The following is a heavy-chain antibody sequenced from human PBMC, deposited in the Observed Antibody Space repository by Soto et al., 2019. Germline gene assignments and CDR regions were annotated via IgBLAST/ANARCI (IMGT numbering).Heavy chain of an antibody. Sequence: SETLSLTCTVSGGSVSSGSYYWSWIRQPPGKGLEWIGYIYYSGSTNYNPSLKSRVTISVDTSKNQFSLKLSSVTAADTAVYYCARAYRDIVVVPAAFSFDPWGQGTLVTVPQ. J-gene: IGHJ5*02. CDR3: ARAYRDIVVVPAAFSFDP. CDR2: IYYSGST. D-gene: IGHD2-2*01. CDR1: GGSVSSGSYY. V-gene: IGHV4-61*01.